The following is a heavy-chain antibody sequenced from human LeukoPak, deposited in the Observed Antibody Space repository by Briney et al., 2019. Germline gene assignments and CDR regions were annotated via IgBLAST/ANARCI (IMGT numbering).Heavy chain of an antibody. D-gene: IGHD3-22*01. CDR3: ARDLDSSGYYGY. Sequence: ASVKVSCKASGYTFTGYYMHWVRQAPGQGLEWMGWINPNSGGTNYAQKFQGRVTMTRDTSISTAYMELSRLRSDDTAVYHCARDLDSSGYYGYWGQGTLVTVSS. CDR2: INPNSGGT. J-gene: IGHJ4*02. CDR1: GYTFTGYY. V-gene: IGHV1-2*02.